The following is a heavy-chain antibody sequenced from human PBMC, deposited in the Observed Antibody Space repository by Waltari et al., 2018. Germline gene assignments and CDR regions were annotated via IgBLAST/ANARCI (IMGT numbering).Heavy chain of an antibody. CDR1: GFTFSSYW. CDR2: IKQDGSEK. D-gene: IGHD6-19*01. Sequence: VQLVESGGGLVQPGGSLRLSCAASGFTFSSYWMSWVRQAPGKGLEWVANIKQDGSEKYYVDSVKGRFTISRDNAKNSLYLQMNSLRAEDTAVYYCARDYRRQWLAPPDWGQGTLVTVSS. J-gene: IGHJ4*02. CDR3: ARDYRRQWLAPPD. V-gene: IGHV3-7*01.